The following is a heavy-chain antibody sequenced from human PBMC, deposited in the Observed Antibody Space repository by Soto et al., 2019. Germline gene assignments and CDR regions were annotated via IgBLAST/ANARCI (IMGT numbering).Heavy chain of an antibody. CDR1: GGSLTSDEYN. CDR2: IYCSGST. Sequence: SETQSLTSAVSGGSLTSDEYNWAWIRQPPGKGLEWIGYIYCSGSTNYNPSLKSRVTIPTNTSKNQFSLKLSSVTAADTAVYYCASYGSGSSPRFDPWGQGTLVTVSS. D-gene: IGHD3-10*01. V-gene: IGHV4-61*08. CDR3: ASYGSGSSPRFDP. J-gene: IGHJ5*02.